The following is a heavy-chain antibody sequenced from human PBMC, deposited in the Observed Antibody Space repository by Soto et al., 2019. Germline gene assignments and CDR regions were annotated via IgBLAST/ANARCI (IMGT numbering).Heavy chain of an antibody. CDR2: VYHRAST. D-gene: IGHD2-15*01. CDR3: PRGSAATPSLLYFDT. V-gene: IGHV4-30-2*01. CDR1: GASMTTVGFS. Sequence: SETLSLTCAVSGASMTTVGFSWTWVRQPPGGGLQCIGHVYHRASTQYNPSLTGRVSISVDTSRSLFSLRLNYLTVADTAASFCPRGSAATPSLLYFDTWGQGTTVTVSS. J-gene: IGHJ4*02.